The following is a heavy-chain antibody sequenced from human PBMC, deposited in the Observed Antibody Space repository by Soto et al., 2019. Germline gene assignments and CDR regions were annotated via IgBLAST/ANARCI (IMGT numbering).Heavy chain of an antibody. J-gene: IGHJ6*04. CDR3: ANFVFIAYGCIYYSYSVLDV. D-gene: IGHD3-22*01. CDR1: GDTFSSYS. CDR2: IIPFFDTA. V-gene: IGHV1-69*13. Sequence: SVKVSCKASGDTFSSYSISWVRQAPGQGLEWMGGIIPFFDTANYAQQFQGRVTITADESTSTAYMELSSLRSEGTAVYYFANFVFIAYGCIYYSYSVLDVWGKGTTVPVSS.